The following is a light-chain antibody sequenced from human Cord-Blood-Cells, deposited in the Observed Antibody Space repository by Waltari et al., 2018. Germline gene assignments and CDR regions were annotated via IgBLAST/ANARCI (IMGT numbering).Light chain of an antibody. J-gene: IGLJ2*01. Sequence: QSALTQPASVSGSPGQSITISCPGTSSDVGGYNYVSGYQQHPGKAPKLMIYEVSNRPSGGSNRFAGSKGGNRASRTISGLQAEDEADYYCSSYTSSSTVVFGGGTKLTVL. V-gene: IGLV2-14*01. CDR3: SSYTSSSTVV. CDR2: EVS. CDR1: SSDVGGYNY.